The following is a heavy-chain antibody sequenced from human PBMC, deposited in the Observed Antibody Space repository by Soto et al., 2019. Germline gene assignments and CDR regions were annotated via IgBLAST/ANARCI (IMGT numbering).Heavy chain of an antibody. D-gene: IGHD5-18*01. V-gene: IGHV1-69*15. Sequence: QVQLLQSGAEVKKPGSSVKVSCKASGGTFSNYAITWVRQAPGQGLEWLGRIIPIFGSTNFAQKFQGRVTFTADESTTTVYMELSSLRSDDTAVYFCAKDGGKDGYFGNWFDPWGQGTLVTVSS. CDR3: AKDGGKDGYFGNWFDP. J-gene: IGHJ5*02. CDR1: GGTFSNYA. CDR2: IIPIFGST.